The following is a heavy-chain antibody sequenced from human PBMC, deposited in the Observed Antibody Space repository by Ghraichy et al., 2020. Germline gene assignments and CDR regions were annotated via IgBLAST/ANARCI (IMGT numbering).Heavy chain of an antibody. Sequence: SQTLSLTCTVAGGSMSYYYWSWIRQPPGGGLEWIGYIHYSGSTRYNPSLKSRVTISVDTSKNQFSLTLTSVTAADTAVYYCGRGAGWYDPWGQGTLVTVSS. J-gene: IGHJ5*02. CDR3: GRGAGWYDP. CDR2: IHYSGST. V-gene: IGHV4-59*01. CDR1: GGSMSYYY.